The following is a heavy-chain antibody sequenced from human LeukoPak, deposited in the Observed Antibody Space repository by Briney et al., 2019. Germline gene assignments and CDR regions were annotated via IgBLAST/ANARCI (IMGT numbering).Heavy chain of an antibody. Sequence: GGSLRLSCAASGFTFSSYGMHWVRQAPGKGLEWVAVISYDGSNKYYADSVKGRITISRDNSKNTLYLQMNSLRAEDTAVYYCAKDQSSGSYYIYWGQGTLVTVSS. V-gene: IGHV3-30*18. CDR1: GFTFSSYG. D-gene: IGHD3-10*01. CDR3: AKDQSSGSYYIY. CDR2: ISYDGSNK. J-gene: IGHJ4*02.